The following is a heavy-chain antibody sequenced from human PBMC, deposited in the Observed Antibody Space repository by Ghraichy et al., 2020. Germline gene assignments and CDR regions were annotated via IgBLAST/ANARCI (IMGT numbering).Heavy chain of an antibody. D-gene: IGHD1-1*01. CDR2: IYYSGST. Sequence: SETLSLTCTVSGGSISSGGYYWSWIRQHPGKGLEWIGYIYYSGSTYYNPSLKSRVTISVDTSKNQFSLKLSSVTAADTAVYYCTRGQSQLGDAFDIWGQGTMVTVSS. CDR3: TRGQSQLGDAFDI. CDR1: GGSISSGGYY. J-gene: IGHJ3*02. V-gene: IGHV4-31*03.